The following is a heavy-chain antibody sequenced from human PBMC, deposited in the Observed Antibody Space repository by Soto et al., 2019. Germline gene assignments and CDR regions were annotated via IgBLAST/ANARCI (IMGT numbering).Heavy chain of an antibody. Sequence: QVQLVESGGGVVQPGRSLRLSCAASGFTFSSYAMHWVRQAPGKGLEWVAVISYDGSNKYYADSVKGRFTISRDNSKNTLYLQMISLRADDTAVYYCARDRSYFDYWGQGTLVTVSS. CDR1: GFTFSSYA. CDR2: ISYDGSNK. CDR3: ARDRSYFDY. J-gene: IGHJ4*02. V-gene: IGHV3-30-3*01.